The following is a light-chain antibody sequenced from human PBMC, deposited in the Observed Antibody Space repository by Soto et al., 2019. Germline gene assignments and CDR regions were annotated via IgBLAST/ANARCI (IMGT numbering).Light chain of an antibody. V-gene: IGKV1-5*01. CDR1: QNINTW. Sequence: DIQMTQSPSTLSASVGARVTITCRASQNINTWLAWYQQKLGKARKLLIYDASSLQSGVPSRFSGSGSGTEFTLTISSLQPDDFATYYCQQYNDYPLTFGGGTKVDIK. CDR3: QQYNDYPLT. CDR2: DAS. J-gene: IGKJ4*01.